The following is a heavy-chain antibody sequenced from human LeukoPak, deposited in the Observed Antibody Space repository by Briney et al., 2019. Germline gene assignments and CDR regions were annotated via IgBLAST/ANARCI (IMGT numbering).Heavy chain of an antibody. J-gene: IGHJ3*02. CDR1: GGSFSGYY. CDR3: AREEMNYYDSSGALDI. CDR2: IYYSGST. V-gene: IGHV4-31*11. D-gene: IGHD3-22*01. Sequence: PSETLSLTCVVYGGSFSGYYWTWIRQHPGKGLEWIGYIYYSGSTYYNPSLKSRVTISVDTSKNQFSLKLSSVTAADTAVYYCAREEMNYYDSSGALDIWGQGTMVTVSS.